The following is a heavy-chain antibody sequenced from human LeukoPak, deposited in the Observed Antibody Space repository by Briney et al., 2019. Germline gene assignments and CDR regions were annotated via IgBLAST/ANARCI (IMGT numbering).Heavy chain of an antibody. Sequence: GGSLRLSCAASGFLFADDGMSWVRQAPGEGLEWVSGINWISSRTGYADSVKSRYTTSRDNAKNALYLQMNSLRDEDTALYYCARDVQYCSSTSCYIFLDSCGQGAPGTVSS. CDR1: GFLFADDG. J-gene: IGHJ4*02. CDR3: ARDVQYCSSTSCYIFLDS. CDR2: INWISSRT. D-gene: IGHD2-2*02. V-gene: IGHV3-20*04.